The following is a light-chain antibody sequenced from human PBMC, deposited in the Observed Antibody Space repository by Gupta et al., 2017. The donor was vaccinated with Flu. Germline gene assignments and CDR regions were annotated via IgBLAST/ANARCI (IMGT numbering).Light chain of an antibody. V-gene: IGKV3-11*01. J-gene: IGKJ2*01. Sequence: EIVLTQSPSTLSVSLGERATLTCRASQSVSSYLDWYQQKPGKAPTLLIYAASNGAPGIPARFSGSGSGIDFTLTVSSLEPEDFAIYFCQQRSNWPGTFGQGTKLEIK. CDR2: AAS. CDR3: QQRSNWPGT. CDR1: QSVSSY.